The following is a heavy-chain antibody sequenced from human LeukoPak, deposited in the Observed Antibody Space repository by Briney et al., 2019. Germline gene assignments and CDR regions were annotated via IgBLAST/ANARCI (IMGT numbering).Heavy chain of an antibody. Sequence: SETLSLTCTVSGGSFEHYFWSWIRQPPGKGLEWIGYVYYSGSTDYSPSLKSRLTISADTSKNQFSLKLSSVTAADTAVYYCASHRRTHGSEYWGQGTLVTVSS. J-gene: IGHJ4*02. D-gene: IGHD3-10*01. CDR3: ASHRRTHGSEY. CDR1: GGSFEHYF. CDR2: VYYSGST. V-gene: IGHV4-59*01.